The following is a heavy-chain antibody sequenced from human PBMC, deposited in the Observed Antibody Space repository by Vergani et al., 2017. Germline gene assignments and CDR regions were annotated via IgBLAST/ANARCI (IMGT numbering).Heavy chain of an antibody. CDR2: ISWNSGSI. CDR1: GFTFDDYA. CDR3: ARDYMSIAARRREYYFDY. Sequence: EVQLVESGGGLVQPGRSLRLSCAASGFTFDDYAMHWVRQAPGKGLEWVSGISWNSGSIGDADSVKGRFSISRDNAKNSLYLQMNSRRDEDTAVYYCARDYMSIAARRREYYFDYWGQGTLVTVSS. V-gene: IGHV3-9*01. D-gene: IGHD6-6*01. J-gene: IGHJ4*02.